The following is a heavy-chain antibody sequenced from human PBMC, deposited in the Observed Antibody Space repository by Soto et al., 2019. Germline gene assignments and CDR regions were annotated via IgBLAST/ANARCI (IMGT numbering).Heavy chain of an antibody. D-gene: IGHD2-15*01. Sequence: QAQLQEAGPGLVKPSETLSLTCTVSSGSISDFYWSWIRQPPGKGLEDIVHFSYTGSPNYNPSLSSRVTVSVDTSKNQFSLILRSVTAADTAVYYCAHVGGAYSGVDWGPGVLVTVSS. CDR1: SGSISDFY. CDR3: AHVGGAYSGVD. CDR2: FSYTGSP. J-gene: IGHJ1*01. V-gene: IGHV4-59*01.